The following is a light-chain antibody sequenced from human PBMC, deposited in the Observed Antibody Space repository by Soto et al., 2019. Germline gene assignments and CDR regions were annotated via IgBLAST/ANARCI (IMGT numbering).Light chain of an antibody. CDR1: SSNIGAGHD. CDR3: QSFDTRLSGFLV. Sequence: QSVLTQPPSVSGAPGQRVTISCTGSSSNIGAGHDVHWFQQLPGTAPKLLIYGNSDRPSGVPDRFSGSKSGTSASLAITGLQAEDEADYYCQSFDTRLSGFLVFGGGTKLTVL. V-gene: IGLV1-40*01. CDR2: GNS. J-gene: IGLJ3*02.